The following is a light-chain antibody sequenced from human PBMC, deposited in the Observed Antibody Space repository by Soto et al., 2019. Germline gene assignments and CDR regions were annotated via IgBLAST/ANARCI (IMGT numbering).Light chain of an antibody. V-gene: IGLV7-46*01. CDR1: TGTVTSGHY. J-gene: IGLJ1*01. CDR3: LLSYSGARLYV. Sequence: HAVVTQEPSLTVSPGGTVTLTCGSSTGTVTSGHYPYWFQQKPGQAPRALIYDTSNKHSWTPARFSGSLLGGKAALTLSGAQPEDEAEYYCLLSYSGARLYVFGTGTNLTVL. CDR2: DTS.